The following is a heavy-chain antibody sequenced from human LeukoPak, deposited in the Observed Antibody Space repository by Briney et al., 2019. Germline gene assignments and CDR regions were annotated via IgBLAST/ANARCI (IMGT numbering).Heavy chain of an antibody. CDR3: ARDLYADFWSGSVFDY. V-gene: IGHV3-23*01. CDR2: ISGSGGTT. CDR1: GISFSSYA. J-gene: IGHJ4*02. Sequence: GGSLRLSCEASGISFSSYATNWVRQAPGKGLEWVSGISGSGGTTYYAGSVKGRFTISRDISKNTLYPQMSSLRAGDTAVYYCARDLYADFWSGSVFDYWGRGTLVTVSS. D-gene: IGHD3-3*01.